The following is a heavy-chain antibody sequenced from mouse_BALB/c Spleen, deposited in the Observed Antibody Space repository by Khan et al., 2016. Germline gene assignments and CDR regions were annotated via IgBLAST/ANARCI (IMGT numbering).Heavy chain of an antibody. CDR1: GFTFSDFY. CDR3: ARDTGGFDY. J-gene: IGHJ2*01. Sequence: EVELVESGGGLVQPGGSLRLSCATSGFTFSDFYMEWVRQPPGKRLEWIAASRNKANDYTTEYSASVKGRFIVSRDTSRSILYLQMNALRAEDTDIYYCARDTGGFDYWGQGTTLTVSS. V-gene: IGHV7-1*02. CDR2: SRNKANDYTT.